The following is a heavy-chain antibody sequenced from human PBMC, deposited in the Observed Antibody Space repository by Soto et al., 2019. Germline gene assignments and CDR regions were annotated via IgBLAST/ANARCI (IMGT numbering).Heavy chain of an antibody. V-gene: IGHV3-30-3*01. CDR1: GFTFSTYA. CDR2: ISYDGSNK. CDR3: ARAGGLLLDY. J-gene: IGHJ4*02. Sequence: QVQLVESGGGVVQPGRSLRLSCAASGFTFSTYAMHWVRQAPGKGLEWVALISYDGSNKYYADSVKGRFTISRDTSKITLYLQMNSLRADDTAVYYCARAGGLLLDYWGQGTLVTVSS. D-gene: IGHD6-25*01.